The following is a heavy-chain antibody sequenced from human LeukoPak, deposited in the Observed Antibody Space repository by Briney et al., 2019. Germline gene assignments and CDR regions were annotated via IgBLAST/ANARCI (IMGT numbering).Heavy chain of an antibody. D-gene: IGHD3-10*01. J-gene: IGHJ4*02. CDR3: ARETYGSGSYYLDY. Sequence: PSETLSLTCTVSKGSMSSYYWSWIRQPPGKGLEWIGYIYYSGSTNYNPSLKSRVTISVDTSKTQFSLKLSSVTAADTAVYYCARETYGSGSYYLDYWGQGTLVTVSS. CDR2: IYYSGST. V-gene: IGHV4-59*01. CDR1: KGSMSSYY.